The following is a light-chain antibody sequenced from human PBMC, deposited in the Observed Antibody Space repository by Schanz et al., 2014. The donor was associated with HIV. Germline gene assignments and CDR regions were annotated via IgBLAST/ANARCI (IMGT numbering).Light chain of an antibody. J-gene: IGLJ1*01. CDR3: GALSTSDAPV. V-gene: IGLV2-18*02. Sequence: QSALTQPPSVSGSPGQSVTISCTGTSSDVGCYNRVSWYQQPPGAAPKLMIYEVSNRPSGVPDRFSGSKSGNTASLTISGLQAEDEADYYCGALSTSDAPVFGTGTKLTVL. CDR1: SSDVGCYNR. CDR2: EVS.